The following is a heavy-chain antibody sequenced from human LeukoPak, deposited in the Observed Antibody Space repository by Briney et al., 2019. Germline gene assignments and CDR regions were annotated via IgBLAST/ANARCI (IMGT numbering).Heavy chain of an antibody. J-gene: IGHJ4*02. CDR3: ARTIVGATNGDLDY. CDR2: IYYSGST. Sequence: PSETLSLPCTVSGGPISSSSYYWGWIRQPPGKGLEWIGSIYYSGSTYYNPSLKSRVTISVDTSKNQSSMKLSSVTAADTAVYYCARTIVGATNGDLDYWGQGTLVTVSS. V-gene: IGHV4-39*01. D-gene: IGHD1-26*01. CDR1: GGPISSSSYY.